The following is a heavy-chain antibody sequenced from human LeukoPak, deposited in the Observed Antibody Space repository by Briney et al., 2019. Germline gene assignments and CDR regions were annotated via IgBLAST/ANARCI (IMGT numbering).Heavy chain of an antibody. CDR1: GYTFTGYH. V-gene: IGHV1-46*01. J-gene: IGHJ5*02. CDR2: INPSGGST. CDR3: ARDSLRTAIPMAGANWFDP. Sequence: ASVKVSCKASGYTFTGYHMHWVRQAPGQGLEWMGIINPSGGSTTYAQKFQGRVTMTRDTSTSTVYMELSSLRSEDTAVYYCARDSLRTAIPMAGANWFDPWGQGTLVTVSS. D-gene: IGHD2-2*02.